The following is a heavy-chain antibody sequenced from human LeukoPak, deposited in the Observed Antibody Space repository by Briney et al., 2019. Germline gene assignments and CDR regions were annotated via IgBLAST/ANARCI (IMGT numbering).Heavy chain of an antibody. D-gene: IGHD3-22*01. CDR2: ISGSGGST. J-gene: IGHJ4*02. V-gene: IGHV3-23*01. CDR1: GFTFTGYA. CDR3: AKGNPYYYDSSGYYYFDY. Sequence: PGGSLRLSCAASGFTFTGYAMTWVPQAPGKGLEWCSAISGSGGSTYYADSVKGRFTISRDNSKNTLYLQMNSLRAEDTAVYYCAKGNPYYYDSSGYYYFDYWGQGTLVTVSS.